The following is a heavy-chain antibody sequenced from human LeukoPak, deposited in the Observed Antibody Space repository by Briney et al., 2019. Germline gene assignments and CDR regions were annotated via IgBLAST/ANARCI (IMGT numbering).Heavy chain of an antibody. CDR1: GYTFTSYD. CDR3: ARGRVRYSSSSGVPLDLGY. Sequence: ASVKVSCKASGYTFTSYDINWVRQATGQGLEWMGWMNPNSGNTGYAQKFRGRVTMTRNTSISTAYMELSSLRSEDTAVYYRARGRVRYSSSSGVPLDLGYWGQGTLVTVSS. J-gene: IGHJ4*02. V-gene: IGHV1-8*01. CDR2: MNPNSGNT. D-gene: IGHD6-6*01.